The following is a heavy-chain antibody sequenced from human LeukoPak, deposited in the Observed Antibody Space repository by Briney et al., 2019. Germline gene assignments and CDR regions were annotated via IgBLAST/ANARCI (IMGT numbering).Heavy chain of an antibody. CDR2: ISGSGGST. Sequence: GGSLRLSCAASGFTFSSYGMSWVRQAPGKGLEWVSAISGSGGSTYYADSVKGRFTISRDNSKNTLYLQMNSLRAEDTAVYYCARDWFHAIDYWGQGTLVTVSS. V-gene: IGHV3-23*01. D-gene: IGHD2/OR15-2a*01. J-gene: IGHJ4*02. CDR3: ARDWFHAIDY. CDR1: GFTFSSYG.